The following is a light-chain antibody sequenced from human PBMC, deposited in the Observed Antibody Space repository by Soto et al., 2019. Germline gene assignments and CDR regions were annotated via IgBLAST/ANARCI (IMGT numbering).Light chain of an antibody. CDR1: QSITRW. J-gene: IGKJ2*01. CDR2: DAT. CDR3: QQYNGYSHS. Sequence: DIQMTQSPSTLSASVGDRVTITCRADQSITRWLAWFQQKPGKAPSLLIYDATNLQPGVPSRFSGSGSGTEFTLTISSLQPDDFAPYYCQQYNGYSHSFGQGTKVDIK. V-gene: IGKV1-5*01.